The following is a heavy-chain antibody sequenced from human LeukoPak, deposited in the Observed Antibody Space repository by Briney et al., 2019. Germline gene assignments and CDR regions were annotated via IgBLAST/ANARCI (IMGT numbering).Heavy chain of an antibody. V-gene: IGHV4-34*01. CDR3: ARGEDGDYYFQH. Sequence: SETLTLTCAVYGGSFSGYYWSWIRQPPGKGLEWIGEINHSGSSNYNPSLKSRVTISVDTSKNQFSLNLSSVTAADTAVYYCARGEDGDYYFQHWGQGTLVTVSS. CDR2: INHSGSS. CDR1: GGSFSGYY. D-gene: IGHD4-17*01. J-gene: IGHJ1*01.